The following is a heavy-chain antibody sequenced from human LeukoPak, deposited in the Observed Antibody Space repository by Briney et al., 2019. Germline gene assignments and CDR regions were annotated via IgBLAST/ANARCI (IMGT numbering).Heavy chain of an antibody. CDR1: GFTFSSYG. CDR3: ARERDYGGNSAAFDI. D-gene: IGHD4-23*01. Sequence: AGGSLRLSCAASGFTFSSYGMHWVRQAPGKGLEWVAVIWYDGSNKYCADSVKGRFTISRDNSKNTLYLQMNSLRAEDTAVYYCARERDYGGNSAAFDIWGQGTMVTVSS. V-gene: IGHV3-33*01. J-gene: IGHJ3*02. CDR2: IWYDGSNK.